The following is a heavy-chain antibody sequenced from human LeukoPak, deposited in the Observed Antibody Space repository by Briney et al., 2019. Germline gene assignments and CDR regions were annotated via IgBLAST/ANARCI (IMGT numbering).Heavy chain of an antibody. D-gene: IGHD3-22*01. CDR3: AKDRPNYYGSNGHYYRRDGDY. CDR2: ITSSGDGT. Sequence: QPGGSLRLSCAASGFTFSIYAMSWVRQAPGKGLQWVSSITSSGDGTYYADSVKGRFTISRDNSENMLYLQMNSLRVEDTAVYFCAKDRPNYYGSNGHYYRRDGDYWGGGTLVTVSS. J-gene: IGHJ4*02. CDR1: GFTFSIYA. V-gene: IGHV3-23*01.